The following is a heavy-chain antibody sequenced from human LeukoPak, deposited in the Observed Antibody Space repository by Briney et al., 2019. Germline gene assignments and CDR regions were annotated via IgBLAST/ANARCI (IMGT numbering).Heavy chain of an antibody. D-gene: IGHD6-6*01. CDR2: IYYSGST. J-gene: IGHJ5*02. V-gene: IGHV4-31*03. CDR1: GGSISSGGYY. CDR3: ASQSPGYSSSSDA. Sequence: SQTLSLTCTVSGGSISSGGYYWSWIRQHPGKGLEWIGYIYYSGSTYYNPSLKSRVTISVDTSKNQFSLKLNSVTAADTAVYYCASQSPGYSSSSDAWGQGTLVTVSS.